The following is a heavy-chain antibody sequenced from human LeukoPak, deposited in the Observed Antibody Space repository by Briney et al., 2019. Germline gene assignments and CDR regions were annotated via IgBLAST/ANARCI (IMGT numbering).Heavy chain of an antibody. CDR1: GYTFTGYY. D-gene: IGHD4-17*01. CDR3: ARTTSFQQTTVTTSRAFDI. Sequence: GASVTVSCKASGYTFTGYYMHWVRQAPGQGLEWMGWINPNSGGTNYAQKFQGRVTMTRDTSISTAYMELSRLRSDDTAVYYCARTTSFQQTTVTTSRAFDIWGQGTMVTVSS. V-gene: IGHV1-2*02. CDR2: INPNSGGT. J-gene: IGHJ3*02.